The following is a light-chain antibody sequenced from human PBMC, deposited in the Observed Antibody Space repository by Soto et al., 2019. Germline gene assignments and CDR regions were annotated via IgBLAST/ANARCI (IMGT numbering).Light chain of an antibody. J-gene: IGKJ4*01. CDR2: DAS. CDR1: QDISNY. Sequence: DIQMTQSPSSLSASVGDRVTITCQASQDISNYLNWYQQKPGKAPKLLIYDASNLETGVPSRFSESGSGTDFTFTISSLLPEDIGTYYCQQYDNLPLTFGGGTKVDIK. CDR3: QQYDNLPLT. V-gene: IGKV1-33*01.